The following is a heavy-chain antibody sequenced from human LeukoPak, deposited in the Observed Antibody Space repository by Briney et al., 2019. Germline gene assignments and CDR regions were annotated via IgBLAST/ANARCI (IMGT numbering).Heavy chain of an antibody. Sequence: GGSLRLSCAASGFIFRSYVMSWVRQAPGKGLEWVSSISETGSDTHYADSVRGRLTISRDNSRNTLFLQMNSLRAEDTATYYCVKDHYWGQGTLVTVPS. CDR3: VKDHY. CDR2: ISETGSDT. J-gene: IGHJ4*02. V-gene: IGHV3-23*01. CDR1: GFIFRSYV.